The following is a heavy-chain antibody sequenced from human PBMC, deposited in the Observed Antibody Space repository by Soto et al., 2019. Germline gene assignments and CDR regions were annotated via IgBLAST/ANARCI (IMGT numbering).Heavy chain of an antibody. D-gene: IGHD4-17*01. CDR2: ISYDGSNK. CDR1: GFTFSSYG. CDR3: AAYGDYVPDY. J-gene: IGHJ4*02. V-gene: IGHV3-30*03. Sequence: LRLSCAASGFTFSSYGMHWVRQAPGKGLEWVAVISYDGSNKYYADSVKGRFTISRDNSKNTLYLQMNSLRAEDTAVYYCAAYGDYVPDYWGQGTLVTVSS.